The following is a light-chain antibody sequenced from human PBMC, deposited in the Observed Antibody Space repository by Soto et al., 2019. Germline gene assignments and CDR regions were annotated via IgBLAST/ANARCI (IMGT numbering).Light chain of an antibody. V-gene: IGLV2-14*01. CDR1: SGDVGGYNY. J-gene: IGLJ1*01. Sequence: QSVLAQPASVSGSPGQSITISCTGTSGDVGGYNYVSWYQQQSGKAPKLMIHEVSNRPSGVSNRFSGSKSGNTASLTISGLQAEDEADYYCSSYTSSRAYVFXIGTKVTVL. CDR2: EVS. CDR3: SSYTSSRAYV.